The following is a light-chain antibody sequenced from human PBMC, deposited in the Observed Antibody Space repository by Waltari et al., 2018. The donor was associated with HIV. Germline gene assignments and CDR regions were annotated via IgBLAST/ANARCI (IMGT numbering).Light chain of an antibody. V-gene: IGLV2-14*03. Sequence: QSALTQPASVSGSPGQSITISCTGTSSDVGGYKYVSWYQQYPGKAPKPIIYDVTNRPSGVSNRCSGSKSGNTPSLTISGLQAEDEADYYCCSYTSSITGRVFGTGTKVTVL. CDR2: DVT. CDR3: CSYTSSITGRV. J-gene: IGLJ1*01. CDR1: SSDVGGYKY.